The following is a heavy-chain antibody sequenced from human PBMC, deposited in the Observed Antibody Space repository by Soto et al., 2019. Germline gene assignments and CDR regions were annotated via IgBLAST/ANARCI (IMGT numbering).Heavy chain of an antibody. D-gene: IGHD1-26*01. J-gene: IGHJ5*02. V-gene: IGHV1-3*01. Sequence: VQLVQSGAEVTKPGASVQVSCKASGLTFSHHSVHWVRQAPGQRLEWMGWINADNGYTKYSQKLQGRVTITWDTSAKTSYMELSSLRSEDTGIYYCIRGKEAGVWFDPWGQGTQVTVSS. CDR3: IRGKEAGVWFDP. CDR1: GLTFSHHS. CDR2: INADNGYT.